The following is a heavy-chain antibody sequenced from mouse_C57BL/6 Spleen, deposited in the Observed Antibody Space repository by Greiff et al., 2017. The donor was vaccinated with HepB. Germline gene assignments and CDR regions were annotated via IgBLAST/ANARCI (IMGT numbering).Heavy chain of an antibody. CDR2: IYPGDGDT. V-gene: IGHV1-82*01. D-gene: IGHD1-1*01. J-gene: IGHJ2*01. CDR1: GYAFSSSW. Sequence: QVQLKQSGPELVKPGASVKISCKASGYAFSSSWMNWVKQRPGKGLEWIGRIYPGDGDTNYNGKFKGKATLTADKSSSTAYMQLSSLTSEDSAVYFCARFYYGSSQDYWGQGTTLTVSS. CDR3: ARFYYGSSQDY.